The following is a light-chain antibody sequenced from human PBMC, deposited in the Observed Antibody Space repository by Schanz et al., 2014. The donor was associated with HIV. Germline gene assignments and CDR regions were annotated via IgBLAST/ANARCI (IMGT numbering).Light chain of an antibody. V-gene: IGKV3D-20*02. CDR1: QTVSSSS. CDR3: QQRSTWPLT. Sequence: EIVLTQSPGSLSLSPGGRATLSCGASQTVSSSSLAWPQQKPGQAPRLVIYATSTRAAGIPDRFSGTGSGTDFTLTISSLEPEDFAVYYCQQRSTWPLTFGGGTKVGIK. CDR2: ATS. J-gene: IGKJ4*01.